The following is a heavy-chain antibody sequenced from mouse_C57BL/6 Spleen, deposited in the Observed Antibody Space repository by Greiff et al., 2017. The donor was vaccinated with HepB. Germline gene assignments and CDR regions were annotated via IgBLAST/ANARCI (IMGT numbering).Heavy chain of an antibody. D-gene: IGHD1-1*01. Sequence: QVQLQQPGAELVKPGASVKLSCKASGYTFTSYWMQWVKQRPGQGLEWIGEIDPSDSYTNYNQKFKGKATLTVDTSSSTAYMQLSSLTSEDSAVYYCERSGYYGSSYRYFDVWGTGTTVTVSS. CDR2: IDPSDSYT. J-gene: IGHJ1*03. CDR3: ERSGYYGSSYRYFDV. CDR1: GYTFTSYW. V-gene: IGHV1-50*01.